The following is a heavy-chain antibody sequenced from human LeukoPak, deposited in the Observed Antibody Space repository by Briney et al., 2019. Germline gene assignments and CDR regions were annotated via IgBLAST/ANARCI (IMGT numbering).Heavy chain of an antibody. Sequence: SETLSLTCTVSGGSISSYYWSWIRQPPGKGLEWIGNIYYSGSTNYNPSLKSRVTISLDTSKNQFSLKLSSVTTADTAVYYCARQNIAVAGRGGFDPWGQGTLVTVSS. CDR1: GGSISSYY. D-gene: IGHD6-19*01. J-gene: IGHJ5*02. CDR2: IYYSGST. V-gene: IGHV4-59*01. CDR3: ARQNIAVAGRGGFDP.